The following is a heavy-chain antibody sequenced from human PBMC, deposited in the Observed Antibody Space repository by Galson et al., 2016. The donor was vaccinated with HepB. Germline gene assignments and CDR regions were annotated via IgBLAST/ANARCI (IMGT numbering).Heavy chain of an antibody. CDR2: INHSGST. J-gene: IGHJ4*02. CDR1: GGSFSGDY. V-gene: IGHV4-34*01. D-gene: IGHD2-2*01. Sequence: SETLSLTCAVYGGSFSGDYCSWIRQPPGKGLEWIAEINHSGSTNYNPSLKSRVTISVDTSKNQFSLKLTSVTAADTAVYYCARGPSTSSGQYFDYWGQGTLVTVSS. CDR3: ARGPSTSSGQYFDY.